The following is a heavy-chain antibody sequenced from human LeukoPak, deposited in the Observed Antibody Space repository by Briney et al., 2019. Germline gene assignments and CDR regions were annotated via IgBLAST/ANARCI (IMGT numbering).Heavy chain of an antibody. J-gene: IGHJ3*02. CDR3: ARDRAAAGRSDAFDI. D-gene: IGHD6-13*01. CDR1: GGSISSYY. CDR2: ISSSSSTI. V-gene: IGHV3-48*01. Sequence: ETLSLTCTVSGGSISSYYWSWVRQAPGKGLEWVSYISSSSSTIYYADSVKGRFTISRDNAKNSLYLQMNSLRAEDTAVYYCARDRAAAGRSDAFDIWGQGTMVTVSP.